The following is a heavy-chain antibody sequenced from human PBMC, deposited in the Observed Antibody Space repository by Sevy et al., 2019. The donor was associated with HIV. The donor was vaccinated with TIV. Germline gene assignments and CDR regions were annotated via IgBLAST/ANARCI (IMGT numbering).Heavy chain of an antibody. CDR3: AREAGGYDYDYGMDV. V-gene: IGHV4-39*02. Sequence: SETLSLTCSVSGGTIVSSGHYWGWIRQTPGKGLESIGSIYYNGHTYYNPSLNSRLTISIDTSKNQFSLNLSSVTAADTAIYFCAREAGGYDYDYGMDVWGQGTTVTVSS. CDR2: IYYNGHT. CDR1: GGTIVSSGHY. D-gene: IGHD5-12*01. J-gene: IGHJ6*02.